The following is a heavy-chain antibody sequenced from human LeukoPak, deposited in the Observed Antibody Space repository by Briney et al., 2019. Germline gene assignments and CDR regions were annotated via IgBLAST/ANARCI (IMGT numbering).Heavy chain of an antibody. D-gene: IGHD3-22*01. V-gene: IGHV1-69*04. J-gene: IGHJ4*02. CDR3: ARGRRYCSGYNCYGGGDY. CDR1: GGILSSYA. CDR2: IIPILNLT. Sequence: GSSVKVSCKASGGILSSYAISWVRQAPGQGLEWVGRIIPILNLTNYAQKFQGKVTITADTSTTTAYMELSSLESEDTAVYYCARGRRYCSGYNCYGGGDYWGQGTLVTVSS.